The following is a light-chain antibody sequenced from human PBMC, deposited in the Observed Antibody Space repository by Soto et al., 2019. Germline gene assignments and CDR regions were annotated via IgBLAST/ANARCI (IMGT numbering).Light chain of an antibody. CDR3: QQSFSPPYT. Sequence: IQMTQSPSSLSASVGDRVTITCRASQSLSSRLTWYQQKPGEAPKLLIYETSSLHSGVPSRFSGSASETDFTLTINSLQPEDFATYYCQQSFSPPYTFGQGTKLEIK. CDR1: QSLSSR. CDR2: ETS. V-gene: IGKV1-39*01. J-gene: IGKJ2*01.